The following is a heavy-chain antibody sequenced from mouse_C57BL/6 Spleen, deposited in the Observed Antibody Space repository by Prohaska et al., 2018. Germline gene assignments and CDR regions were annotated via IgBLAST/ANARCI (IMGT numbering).Heavy chain of an antibody. D-gene: IGHD1-1*01. CDR1: GYTFTRYG. V-gene: IGHV1-58*01. CDR3: ARSDYYGSRGYYFDY. J-gene: IGHJ2*01. CDR2: IYIGNGYT. Sequence: EVQLQQSGAELLRPGSAVKMYCKTPGYTFTRYGINWVKQRPGQGLECIGYIYIGNGYTDYNDKFKDKATLTSDTSSSTAYMQLSSLTSEDSAIYFCARSDYYGSRGYYFDYWGQGTTLTVSS.